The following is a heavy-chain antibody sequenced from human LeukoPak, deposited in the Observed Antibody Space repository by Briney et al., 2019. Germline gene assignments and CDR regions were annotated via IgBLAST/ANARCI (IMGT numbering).Heavy chain of an antibody. CDR1: GFTFSSYG. CDR2: IWSSGSTM. CDR3: ARDTLLDI. V-gene: IGHV3-48*03. J-gene: IGHJ3*02. Sequence: HPGGSLRLSCAASGFTFSSYGMNWVRRAPGKGLEWVSYIWSSGSTMYYADSVKGRFAISRDNAKNSPYLQMNSLRAEDTAVYYCARDTLLDIWGQGTMVT.